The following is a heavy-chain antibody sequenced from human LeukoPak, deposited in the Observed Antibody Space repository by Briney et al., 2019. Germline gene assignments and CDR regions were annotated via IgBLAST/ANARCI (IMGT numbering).Heavy chain of an antibody. D-gene: IGHD6-19*01. Sequence: SETLSLTCAVYGGSFSGYYWSWIRQPPGKGLEWIGEINRSGSTNYNPSLKSRVTISVDTSKNQFSLKLSSVTAADTAVYYCASIAVAGNDYWGQGTLVTVSS. J-gene: IGHJ4*02. CDR2: INRSGST. CDR1: GGSFSGYY. CDR3: ASIAVAGNDY. V-gene: IGHV4-34*01.